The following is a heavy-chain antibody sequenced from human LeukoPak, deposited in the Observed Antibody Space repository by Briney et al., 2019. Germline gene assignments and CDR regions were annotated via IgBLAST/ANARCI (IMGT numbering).Heavy chain of an antibody. CDR1: GGSISSSNW. V-gene: IGHV4-4*02. D-gene: IGHD1-26*01. J-gene: IGHJ6*02. CDR3: ARDPPLGKSSDYYYGMDV. Sequence: SGTLSLTCAVSGGSISSSNWWSWVRQPPGKGLEWIGEIYHSGSTNYNPSLKSRVTISVDKSKNQFSLKLSSVTAADTAVYYCARDPPLGKSSDYYYGMDVWGQGTTVTVSS. CDR2: IYHSGST.